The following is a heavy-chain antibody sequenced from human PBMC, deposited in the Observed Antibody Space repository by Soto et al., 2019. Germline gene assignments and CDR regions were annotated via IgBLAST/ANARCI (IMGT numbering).Heavy chain of an antibody. CDR2: IIPIFGST. J-gene: IGHJ4*02. CDR1: GGTFSSYA. D-gene: IGHD4-4*01. Sequence: ASVKVSCTASGGTFSSYAISWVRQAPGQGLEWMGGIIPIFGSTTYAQKFQGRVTMTRDTSTTTVYMELSSLKSEDTAVYYCARYDYNGYYFDYWGQGTLVTVSS. V-gene: IGHV1-69*05. CDR3: ARYDYNGYYFDY.